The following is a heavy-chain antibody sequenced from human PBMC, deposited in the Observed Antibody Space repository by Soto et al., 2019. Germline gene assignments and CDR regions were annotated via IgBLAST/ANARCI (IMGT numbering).Heavy chain of an antibody. CDR1: GGTFSSYA. J-gene: IGHJ2*01. CDR2: IIPSLGTA. Sequence: QVQLVQSGAEVKKPGSSVKVSCKASGGTFSSYAISWVRQAPGQGLEWMGGIIPSLGTANYAQKFQGRVTITADESTRTTYIELSSLRAEDTDVYYWARSNYYDSSGYAKWYFDLWGRGTLVTVSS. D-gene: IGHD3-22*01. V-gene: IGHV1-69*01. CDR3: ARSNYYDSSGYAKWYFDL.